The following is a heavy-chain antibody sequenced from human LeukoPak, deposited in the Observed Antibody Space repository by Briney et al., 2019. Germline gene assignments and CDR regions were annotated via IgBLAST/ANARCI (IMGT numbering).Heavy chain of an antibody. CDR1: GFTFSSHG. D-gene: IGHD6-13*01. V-gene: IGHV3-30*03. Sequence: GGSLRLSCVASGFTFSSHGMHWVRQAPGKGLEWVAIISYDGSNKYFADSVKGRFTISRDSSKNTLYLQMNSLRAEGTAVYYCARDRSSSWALDYWGQGTLVTVSS. CDR2: ISYDGSNK. CDR3: ARDRSSSWALDY. J-gene: IGHJ4*02.